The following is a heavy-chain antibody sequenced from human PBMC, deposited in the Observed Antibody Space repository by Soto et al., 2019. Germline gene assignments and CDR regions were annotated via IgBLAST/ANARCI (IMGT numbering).Heavy chain of an antibody. CDR1: GFTSFA. D-gene: IGHD7-27*01. CDR2: ISGLDDTT. Sequence: GGSLRLSCAASGFTSFAVTWVRQAPGKGLERVSAISGLDDTTYYADSVKGRFTISRDNSKNTLYLQMNSLRVEDTAIYYCAKAWGIDYWGQGTLVTVSS. CDR3: AKAWGIDY. J-gene: IGHJ4*02. V-gene: IGHV3-23*01.